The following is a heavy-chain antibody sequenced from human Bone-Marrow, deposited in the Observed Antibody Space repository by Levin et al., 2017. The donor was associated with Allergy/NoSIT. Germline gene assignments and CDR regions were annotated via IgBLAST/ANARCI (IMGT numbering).Heavy chain of an antibody. V-gene: IGHV3-30*18. CDR3: AKWSRLLHYYYYYMDV. J-gene: IGHJ6*03. CDR1: GFTFSSYG. Sequence: PGGSLRLSCAASGFTFSSYGMHWVRQAPGKGLEWVAVISYDGSNKYYADSVKGRFTISRDNSKNTLYLQMNSLRAEDTAVYYCAKWSRLLHYYYYYMDVWGKGTTVTVSS. CDR2: ISYDGSNK.